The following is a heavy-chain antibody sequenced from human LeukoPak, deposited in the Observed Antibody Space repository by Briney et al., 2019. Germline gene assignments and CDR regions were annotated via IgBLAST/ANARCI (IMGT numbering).Heavy chain of an antibody. Sequence: PSETLSLTCTVSGGSISSSSYYWGWIRQPPGKGLEWIGSIYYSGSTYYNPSLKSRVTISVDTSKNQFSLKLSSVTAADTAVYYCARRRFAGRRGGWYFDLWGRGTLVTVSS. V-gene: IGHV4-39*01. D-gene: IGHD3-10*01. CDR2: IYYSGST. CDR1: GGSISSSSYY. J-gene: IGHJ2*01. CDR3: ARRRFAGRRGGWYFDL.